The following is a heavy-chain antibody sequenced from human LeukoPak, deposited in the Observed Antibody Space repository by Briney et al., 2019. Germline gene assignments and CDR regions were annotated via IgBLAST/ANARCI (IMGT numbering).Heavy chain of an antibody. D-gene: IGHD1-26*01. CDR3: ARDTVVGGSYRRYFDY. V-gene: IGHV3-21*01. Sequence: GGSLRLSCAASGFTFSSYIMNWVRQAPGKGLEWVSTISSSSSYIYYADSVKGRFTICRDNAKNSLYLQMNSLRAEDTAVYYCARDTVVGGSYRRYFDYWGQGTLVTVSS. CDR2: ISSSSSYI. CDR1: GFTFSSYI. J-gene: IGHJ4*02.